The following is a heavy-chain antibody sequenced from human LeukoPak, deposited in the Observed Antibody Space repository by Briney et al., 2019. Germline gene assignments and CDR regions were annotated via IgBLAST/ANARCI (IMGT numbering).Heavy chain of an antibody. CDR3: AKAISLPPDAFDI. D-gene: IGHD3-3*02. V-gene: IGHV1-69*04. J-gene: IGHJ3*02. CDR1: GGTFSSYA. CDR2: IIPILGIA. Sequence: ASVKVSCKASGGTFSSYAISWVRQAPGQGLEWMGRIIPILGIANYAQKFQGRVTITADKSTSTAYMELSSLRSEDTAVYYCAKAISLPPDAFDIWGQGTMVTVSS.